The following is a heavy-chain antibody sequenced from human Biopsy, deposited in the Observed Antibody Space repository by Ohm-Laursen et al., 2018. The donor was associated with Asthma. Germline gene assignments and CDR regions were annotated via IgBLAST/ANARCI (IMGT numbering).Heavy chain of an antibody. D-gene: IGHD6-19*01. Sequence: TLSLTCTVSGASIRTDDHYWSWLRQPPGKGLEWFGFIHYSGSTSYNPSLKGGVTISVDTSKNQFSLKLSSVTAADPAVYYCARASVAASSNWFDPWGQGTLVIVSS. V-gene: IGHV4-30-4*01. CDR1: GASIRTDDHY. J-gene: IGHJ5*02. CDR3: ARASVAASSNWFDP. CDR2: IHYSGST.